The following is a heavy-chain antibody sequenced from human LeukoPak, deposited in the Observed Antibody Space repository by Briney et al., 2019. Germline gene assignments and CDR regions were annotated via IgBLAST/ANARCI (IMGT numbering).Heavy chain of an antibody. Sequence: GGSLRLSCAASGFTVSSNYMSWVRQAPGKGLEWVSVIYSGGSTYYADSVKGRFTISRDNSKDTLYLQMNSLRAEDTAVYYCARAVAGYFDYWGQGTLVTVSS. CDR3: ARAVAGYFDY. D-gene: IGHD6-19*01. V-gene: IGHV3-66*01. CDR1: GFTVSSNY. CDR2: IYSGGST. J-gene: IGHJ4*02.